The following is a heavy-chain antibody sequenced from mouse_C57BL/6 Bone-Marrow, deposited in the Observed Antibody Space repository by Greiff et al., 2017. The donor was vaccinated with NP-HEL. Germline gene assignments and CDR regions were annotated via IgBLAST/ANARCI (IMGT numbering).Heavy chain of an antibody. V-gene: IGHV1-69*01. CDR2: IDPSDSYT. D-gene: IGHD2-4*01. J-gene: IGHJ4*01. CDR1: GYTFTSYW. CDR3: ARLGDYDDAYAMDY. Sequence: VQLQQPGAELVMPGASVKLSCKASGYTFTSYWMHWVKQRPGQGLEWIGEIDPSDSYTNYNQKFKGKSTLTVDKSSSTDYMQLSSLTSEDSAVYYCARLGDYDDAYAMDYWGQGTSVTVSS.